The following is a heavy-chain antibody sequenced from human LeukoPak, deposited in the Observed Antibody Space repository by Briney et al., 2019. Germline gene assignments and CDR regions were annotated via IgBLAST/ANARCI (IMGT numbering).Heavy chain of an antibody. CDR1: GGSISSYY. J-gene: IGHJ5*02. D-gene: IGHD4-17*01. CDR3: ARDRGDYGDYYWFDP. V-gene: IGHV4-59*01. Sequence: SETLSLTCTVSGGSISSYYWSWIRQAPGKGLEWIGYIYYSGSTNYNPSLKSRVTISVDTSKNQFSLKLRSVTAADTAVYYCARDRGDYGDYYWFDPWGQGTLVTVSS. CDR2: IYYSGST.